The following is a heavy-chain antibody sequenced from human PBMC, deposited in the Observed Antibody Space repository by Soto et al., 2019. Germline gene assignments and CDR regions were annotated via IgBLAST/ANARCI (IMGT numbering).Heavy chain of an antibody. CDR1: GGSISSFY. J-gene: IGHJ4*02. V-gene: IGHV4-59*01. Sequence: SETRSLTCTVSGGSISSFYWSWIRQPPGKGLEWIGYIYYSGSTNYNPSLKSRVTISVDTSKNQFSLKLSSVTAAGTAVYYCARSDGRYWGQGTLVTVSS. CDR3: ARSDGRY. CDR2: IYYSGST.